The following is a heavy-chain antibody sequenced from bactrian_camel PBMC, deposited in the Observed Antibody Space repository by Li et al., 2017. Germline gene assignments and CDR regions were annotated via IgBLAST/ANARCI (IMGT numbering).Heavy chain of an antibody. CDR3: AAGKKLLVCVWDY. D-gene: IGHD1*01. CDR1: QFTYSWYC. CDR2: VYNPFGST. J-gene: IGHJ4*01. Sequence: VQLVESGGSSVQPGGSLRLSCAASQFTYSWYCMAWFRQAPGREREMVAAVYNPFGSTYYADSVKGRFTISRDNAENTVYLQMNSLKPEDTAVYTCAAGKKLLVCVWDYWGQGTQVTVS. V-gene: IGHV3S40*01.